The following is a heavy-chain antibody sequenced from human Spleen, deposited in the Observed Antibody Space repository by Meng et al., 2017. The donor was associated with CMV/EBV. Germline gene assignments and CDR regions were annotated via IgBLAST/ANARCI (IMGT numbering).Heavy chain of an antibody. D-gene: IGHD4-17*01. CDR1: GFTLTNFW. CDR2: IEQDGSET. V-gene: IGHV3-7*01. J-gene: IGHJ4*02. Sequence: GGSLRLSCHGASGFTLTNFWMNWVRQAPGKGLEWVANIEQDGSETYYVDAVKGRFTISRDNSKNTLYLQMNSLRAEDTAVYYCAKDHRATVDYWGQGTLVTVS. CDR3: AKDHRATVDY.